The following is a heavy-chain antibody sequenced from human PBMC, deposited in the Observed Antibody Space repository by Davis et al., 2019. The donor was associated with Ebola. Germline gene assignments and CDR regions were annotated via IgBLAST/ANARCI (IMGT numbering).Heavy chain of an antibody. CDR1: AGSISSSSYY. CDR3: ARLGIEAVGTSSWYWFDP. J-gene: IGHJ5*02. D-gene: IGHD6-13*01. Sequence: PSETLSLTCTVSAGSISSSSYYWGWIRQPPGKGLEWIGSMYYSGSTYYNPSLKSRVTISVDTSKNQFSLKLSSVTAADTAVYYCARLGIEAVGTSSWYWFDPWGQGTLVTVSS. V-gene: IGHV4-39*01. CDR2: MYYSGST.